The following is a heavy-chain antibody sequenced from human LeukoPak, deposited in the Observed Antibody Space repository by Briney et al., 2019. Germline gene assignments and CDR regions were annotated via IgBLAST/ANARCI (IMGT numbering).Heavy chain of an antibody. V-gene: IGHV4-39*07. CDR3: AREGYSSSLDY. CDR2: IYYSGGT. D-gene: IGHD6-6*01. CDR1: GGSISSSSYY. J-gene: IGHJ4*02. Sequence: SETLSLTCTVSGGSISSSSYYWGWIRQPPGKGLEWIGSIYYSGGTYYNPSLKSRVTISVDTSKNQLSLKLSSVTAADTAVYYCAREGYSSSLDYWGQGTLVTVSS.